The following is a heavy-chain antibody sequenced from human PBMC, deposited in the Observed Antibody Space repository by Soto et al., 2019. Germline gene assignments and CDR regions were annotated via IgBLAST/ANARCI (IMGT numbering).Heavy chain of an antibody. D-gene: IGHD5-18*01. CDR3: ARAGTGIQLWLPEYYYYGMDV. CDR1: GGSFSGYY. Sequence: PSETLSLTCAVYGGSFSGYYWSWIRQPPGKGLEWIGEINHSGSTNYNPSLKSRVTISVDTSKNQFSLKLSSVTAADTAVYYCARAGTGIQLWLPEYYYYGMDVWGQGTTVTV. V-gene: IGHV4-34*01. CDR2: INHSGST. J-gene: IGHJ6*02.